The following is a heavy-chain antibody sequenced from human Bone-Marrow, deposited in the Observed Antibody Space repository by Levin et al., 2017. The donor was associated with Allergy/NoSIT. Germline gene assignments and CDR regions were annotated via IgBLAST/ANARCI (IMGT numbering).Heavy chain of an antibody. CDR2: IKEDGSEK. CDR1: GFTFSSYW. V-gene: IGHV3-7*01. J-gene: IGHJ6*03. Sequence: GGSLRLTCAASGFTFSSYWMSWVRQAPGKGLEWVGNIKEDGSEKYYVDSVKGRFTISRDNAENSLYVQMNSLRAEDTAVYYCARDWSGAMDVWGKGTTVSVSS. CDR3: ARDWSGAMDV. D-gene: IGHD3-10*01.